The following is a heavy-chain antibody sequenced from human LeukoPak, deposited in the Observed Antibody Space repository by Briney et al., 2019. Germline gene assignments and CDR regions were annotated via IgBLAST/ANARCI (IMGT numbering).Heavy chain of an antibody. D-gene: IGHD4-17*01. J-gene: IGHJ4*02. V-gene: IGHV3-33*01. CDR1: GFTFSHCD. CDR3: VSDQTSYGDY. CDR2: IWYDGSRK. Sequence: PGESLTLSCAASGFTFSHCDMHWVRQAPGKGLEWVAVIWYDGSRKYYADTVKGRFTISRDNSKNTVYLQMNSLRAEETAVYYCVSDQTSYGDYWGQGTLVTVSS.